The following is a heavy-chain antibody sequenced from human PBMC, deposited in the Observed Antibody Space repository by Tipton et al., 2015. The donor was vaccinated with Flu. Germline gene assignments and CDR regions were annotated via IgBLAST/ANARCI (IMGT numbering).Heavy chain of an antibody. J-gene: IGHJ4*02. CDR3: AKDNPVFPGAAVY. D-gene: IGHD3-16*01. Sequence: TLSLTCTVSGGSMSSYYWNWIRQSPGKGLEWIGYVYYSGTTNYNPSLKSRVTISVDRSKNQFSLKLSSVTAADSAVYYCAKDNPVFPGAAVYWGRGTLVTVAS. CDR2: VYYSGTT. V-gene: IGHV4-59*01. CDR1: GGSMSSYY.